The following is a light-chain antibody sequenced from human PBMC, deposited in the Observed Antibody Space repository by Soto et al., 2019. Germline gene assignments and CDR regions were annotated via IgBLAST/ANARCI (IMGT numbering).Light chain of an antibody. V-gene: IGKV1-5*01. J-gene: IGKJ2*01. CDR2: DAS. CDR1: QSISSW. CDR3: QQYNSYST. Sequence: DIQMTQSPSTLSASVGDRVTITCRASQSISSWLAWYQQKPGKAPKLLIYDASSLESGVPSRFSGSGSGTEFTVTISSLQPDEFATDYCQQYNSYSTLGQGTKLQIK.